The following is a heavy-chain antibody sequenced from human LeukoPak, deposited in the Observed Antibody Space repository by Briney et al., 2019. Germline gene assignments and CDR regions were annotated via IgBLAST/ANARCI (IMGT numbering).Heavy chain of an antibody. V-gene: IGHV1-2*06. CDR1: GYTFTGYY. Sequence: ASVKVSCKASGYTFTGYYMHWVRQAPGQGLEWMGRINPNSGGTNYAQKFQGRVTMTRDTSISTAYMELSRLRSDDTAVYYCASREMATITAGAFDIWGQGTMVTVSS. D-gene: IGHD5-24*01. J-gene: IGHJ3*02. CDR2: INPNSGGT. CDR3: ASREMATITAGAFDI.